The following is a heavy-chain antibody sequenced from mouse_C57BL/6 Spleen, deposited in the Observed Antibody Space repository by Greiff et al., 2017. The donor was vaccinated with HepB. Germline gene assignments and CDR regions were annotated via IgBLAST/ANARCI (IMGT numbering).Heavy chain of an antibody. V-gene: IGHV1-5*01. CDR3: TRRTIYDGYYDPFAY. CDR2: IYPGNSDT. J-gene: IGHJ3*01. CDR1: GYTFTSYW. D-gene: IGHD2-3*01. Sequence: EVQLQQSGTVLARPGASVKMSCKTSGYTFTSYWMHWVKQRPGQGLEWIGAIYPGNSDTSYNQKFKGKAKLTAVTSASTAYMELSSLTNEDSAVYYCTRRTIYDGYYDPFAYWGQGTLVTVSA.